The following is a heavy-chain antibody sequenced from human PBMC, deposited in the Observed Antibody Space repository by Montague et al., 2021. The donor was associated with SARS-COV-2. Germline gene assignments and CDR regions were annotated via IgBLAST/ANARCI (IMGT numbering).Heavy chain of an antibody. J-gene: IGHJ4*02. CDR2: TYYRSKWYT. CDR3: AREGTVPGPRGIYFDD. D-gene: IGHD1-1*01. Sequence: CAISXDSVSSNSAAWNWIRQSPSGGLEWLGRTYYRSKWYTDYAPSVKTRITITPDTSNNQFSLHLNSVTPGDTAVYYCAREGTVPGPRGIYFDDWGQGTLVTVSP. V-gene: IGHV6-1*01. CDR1: XDSVSSNSAA.